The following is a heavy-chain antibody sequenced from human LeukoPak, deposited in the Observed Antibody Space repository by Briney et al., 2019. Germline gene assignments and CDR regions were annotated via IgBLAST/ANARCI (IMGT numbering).Heavy chain of an antibody. CDR3: ARGPGLQGRYNWFDP. Sequence: ASVKVSCKASGYTFTSYDINWVRQATGQGLEWMGWMNPNSGNTGYAQKFQGRVTITGDTSITTAYMELSGLTSEDTAVYYCARGPGLQGRYNWFDPWGQGTPVTVSS. CDR2: MNPNSGNT. V-gene: IGHV1-8*03. CDR1: GYTFTSYD. D-gene: IGHD4-11*01. J-gene: IGHJ5*02.